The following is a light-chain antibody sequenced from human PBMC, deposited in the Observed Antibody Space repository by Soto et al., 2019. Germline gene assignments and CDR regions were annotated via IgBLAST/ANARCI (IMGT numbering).Light chain of an antibody. CDR2: YDS. CDR1: NIGSKS. Sequence: SSVLTQQPSVSVAPGKTARITCGGNNIGSKSVHWYQQKPGQAPVLVIYYDSDRPSGIPERFSGSNSGNTATLTISRVEAGDEADYYCQVWDSSSDHYVFGTGTKVTVL. J-gene: IGLJ1*01. CDR3: QVWDSSSDHYV. V-gene: IGLV3-21*04.